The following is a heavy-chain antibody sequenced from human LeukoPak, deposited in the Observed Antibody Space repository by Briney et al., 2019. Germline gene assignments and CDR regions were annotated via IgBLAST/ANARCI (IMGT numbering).Heavy chain of an antibody. V-gene: IGHV4-59*01. CDR3: ARYEGGRGKPKFDY. J-gene: IGHJ4*02. Sequence: GSLRLSCAASGFTFSSYAMSWIRQPPGKGLEWIGFISYSGTTNYNPSLKSRVTISVDTSKNQFSLKMSSVTAADTAVYYCARYEGGRGKPKFDYWGQGALVTVSS. D-gene: IGHD2-15*01. CDR1: GFTFSSYA. CDR2: ISYSGTT.